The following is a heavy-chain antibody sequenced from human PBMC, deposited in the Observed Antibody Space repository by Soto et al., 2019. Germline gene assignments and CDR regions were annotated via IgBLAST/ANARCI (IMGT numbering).Heavy chain of an antibody. V-gene: IGHV4-59*08. CDR3: VRQGIGQLHGLVDA. CDR2: VYSTGGT. D-gene: IGHD1-26*01. CDR1: SGPTSSHN. J-gene: IGHJ6*02. Sequence: QVQLQQSGPGLVKPSETLSLTCSVSSGPTSSHNWGWIRQPPGRGLEWIGYVYSTGGTSYNPSLNRXVXXSAGTSTNHISLPLTSVTAAAPAVYSCVRQGIGQLHGLVDAGGQGTTVRVS.